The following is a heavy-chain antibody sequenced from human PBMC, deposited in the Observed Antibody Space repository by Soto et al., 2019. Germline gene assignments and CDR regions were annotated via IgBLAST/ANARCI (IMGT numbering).Heavy chain of an antibody. D-gene: IGHD4-17*01. Sequence: PGESLKISCKGSGYSFTNYWIAWVRQMPGKGLEYMGIIYPSDSDTRYSPSFQGQVTISADKSISTAYLQWSSLKASDTAIYYCARLGFDGAYSSNYFDPWGQGTLVTVSS. CDR3: ARLGFDGAYSSNYFDP. CDR2: IYPSDSDT. CDR1: GYSFTNYW. J-gene: IGHJ5*02. V-gene: IGHV5-51*01.